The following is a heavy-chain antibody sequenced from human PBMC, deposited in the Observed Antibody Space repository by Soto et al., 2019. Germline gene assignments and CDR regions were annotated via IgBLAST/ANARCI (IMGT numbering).Heavy chain of an antibody. Sequence: QVQLEQSGAEVKKPGASMKVSCQASGYTFTSYYIHWVRQAPGRGLEWMGVSHVGPDTTMYAQKFQGRVTMTRDTSTSTVYMELSSLISEDTAVYFCARESSGTQYFDYWGQGTLVTVSS. CDR2: SHVGPDTT. D-gene: IGHD6-19*01. V-gene: IGHV1-46*01. CDR3: ARESSGTQYFDY. J-gene: IGHJ4*02. CDR1: GYTFTSYY.